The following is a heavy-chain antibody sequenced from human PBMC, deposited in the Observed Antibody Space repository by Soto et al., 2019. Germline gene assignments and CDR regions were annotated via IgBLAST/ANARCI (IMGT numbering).Heavy chain of an antibody. CDR1: GFTFDDYA. J-gene: IGHJ6*02. Sequence: EVQLVESGGGLVQPSRSLRLSCAASGFTFDDYAMHWVRQAPGKGLEWVSGISWNSGSIGYADSVKGRFTISRANAKNALDLQMNSLRAEDTALYYCAKDAITMVRGVISYYGMDVWGQGTTVTVSS. D-gene: IGHD3-10*01. V-gene: IGHV3-9*01. CDR3: AKDAITMVRGVISYYGMDV. CDR2: ISWNSGSI.